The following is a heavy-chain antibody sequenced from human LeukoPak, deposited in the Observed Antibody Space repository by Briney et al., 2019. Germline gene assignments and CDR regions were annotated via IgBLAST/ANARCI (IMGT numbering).Heavy chain of an antibody. D-gene: IGHD3-22*01. J-gene: IGHJ4*02. V-gene: IGHV3-23*01. CDR1: GFTFSSYA. CDR3: AKKNGDSSGYYLYYFGY. Sequence: GGSLRLSCAASGFTFSSYAMSWVRQAPGKGLEWVSAISGSGGSTYYADSVKGRFTISRDNSKNTLYLQLNSLRAEDTAVYYCAKKNGDSSGYYLYYFGYWGQGTLVTVSS. CDR2: ISGSGGST.